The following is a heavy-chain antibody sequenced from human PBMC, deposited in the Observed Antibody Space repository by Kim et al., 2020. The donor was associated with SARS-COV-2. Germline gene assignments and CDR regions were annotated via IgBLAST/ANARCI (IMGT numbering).Heavy chain of an antibody. V-gene: IGHV4-39*01. Sequence: SLRSRVTISVDTSKNQFSLKLSSVTAADTAVYYCARHVPQQLVRGGYFQHWGQGTLVTVSS. J-gene: IGHJ1*01. CDR3: ARHVPQQLVRGGYFQH. D-gene: IGHD6-13*01.